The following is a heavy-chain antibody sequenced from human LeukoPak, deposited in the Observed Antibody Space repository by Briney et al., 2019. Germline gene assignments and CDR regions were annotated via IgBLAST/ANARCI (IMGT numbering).Heavy chain of an antibody. J-gene: IGHJ5*02. V-gene: IGHV4-61*09. D-gene: IGHD3-16*01. Sequence: SETLSLTCTVSGGSISSGSYYWSWIRQPAGKGLEWIGHIYTSGSTNYNPSLKSRVTISVDTSKNQFSLNLTSVTAADTAVYYCARFAPQGYGWGGYNRFDPWGQGTLVTVSS. CDR3: ARFAPQGYGWGGYNRFDP. CDR2: IYTSGST. CDR1: GGSISSGSYY.